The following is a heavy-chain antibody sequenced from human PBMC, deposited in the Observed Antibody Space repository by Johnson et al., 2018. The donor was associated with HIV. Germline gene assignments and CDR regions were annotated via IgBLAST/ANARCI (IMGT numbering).Heavy chain of an antibody. Sequence: QVQLVESGGGVVQPGRSLRLSCAASGFAFSGYALHWVRQAPGKGLEWVALISYDGTKKYSAGSVKGRFTISRDNSKNTLYLQMNNLRLGDTAVYYCARSVHDYSDYLWGRDAFDSWGQGTMVIVSS. CDR2: ISYDGTKK. V-gene: IGHV3-30*04. CDR3: ARSVHDYSDYLWGRDAFDS. J-gene: IGHJ3*02. CDR1: GFAFSGYA. D-gene: IGHD4-11*01.